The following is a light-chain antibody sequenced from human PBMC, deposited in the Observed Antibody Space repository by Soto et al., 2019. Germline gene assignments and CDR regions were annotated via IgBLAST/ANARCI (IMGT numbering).Light chain of an antibody. V-gene: IGKV1-39*01. CDR1: QTISTY. CDR3: QQSSNIPYT. J-gene: IGKJ2*01. CDR2: AAS. Sequence: DIQMTQSPSSQSASVGDRVTITCRASQTISTYLNWYQQNPGKAPKLLIYAASSLQSGVPSRFSGSGSGTDFTLTISSLQPEDFATYYCQQSSNIPYTFGQGTKLEIK.